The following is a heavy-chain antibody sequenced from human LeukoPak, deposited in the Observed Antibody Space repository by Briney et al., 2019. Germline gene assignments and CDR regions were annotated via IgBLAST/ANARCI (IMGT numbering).Heavy chain of an antibody. D-gene: IGHD6-19*01. Sequence: PGGSLRLSCAASGFTFSSYSMNWVRQAPGKGLEWVSSISSSSSYIYYADSVKGRFTISRDNAKNSLYLQMNSLRAEDTAVYYCARSSSGWSPYYFDYWGQGTLVTVSS. V-gene: IGHV3-21*01. CDR3: ARSSSGWSPYYFDY. CDR2: ISSSSSYI. CDR1: GFTFSSYS. J-gene: IGHJ4*02.